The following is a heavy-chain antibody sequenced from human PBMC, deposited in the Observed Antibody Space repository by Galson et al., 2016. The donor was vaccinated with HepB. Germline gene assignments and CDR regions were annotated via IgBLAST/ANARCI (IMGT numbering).Heavy chain of an antibody. J-gene: IGHJ4*02. CDR3: ARGVGLHSTSAAFDF. CDR1: GYTFTSDA. D-gene: IGHD6-6*01. CDR2: INVENGHT. Sequence: ASGYTFTSDAIHWLRQAPGQRPEWMGWINVENGHTKYSQKFQGRVTITRDTSASTAFMELSRLRSEDTSVYYCARGVGLHSTSAAFDFWGQGTLVTVSS. V-gene: IGHV1-3*01.